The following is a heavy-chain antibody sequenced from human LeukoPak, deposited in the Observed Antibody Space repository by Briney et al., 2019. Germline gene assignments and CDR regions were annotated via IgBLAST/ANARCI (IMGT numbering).Heavy chain of an antibody. V-gene: IGHV3-33*05. D-gene: IGHD2-2*01. J-gene: IGHJ4*02. CDR2: IQNDGSKT. Sequence: PGGSLRLSCAASGFTFSNYGMHWGRQAPGKGLEWVAAIQNDGSKTYYADSVKGRLTISRDNSKNTVYLQMNSLRGEDTAVYYCARDNCGSPSCYDYWGQGTLVTVSS. CDR1: GFTFSNYG. CDR3: ARDNCGSPSCYDY.